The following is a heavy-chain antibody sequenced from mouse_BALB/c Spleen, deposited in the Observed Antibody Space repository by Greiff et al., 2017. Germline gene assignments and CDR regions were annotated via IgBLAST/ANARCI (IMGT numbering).Heavy chain of an antibody. CDR2: ISDGGSYT. D-gene: IGHD3-3*01. J-gene: IGHJ2*01. Sequence: EVMLVESGGGLVKPGGSLKLSCAASGFTFSDYYMYWVRQTPEKRLEWVATISDGGSYTYYPDSVKGRFTISRDNAKNNLYLQMSSLKSEDTAMYYCAREGPGYYFDYGGQGTTLTVSS. CDR3: AREGPGYYFDY. CDR1: GFTFSDYY. V-gene: IGHV5-4*02.